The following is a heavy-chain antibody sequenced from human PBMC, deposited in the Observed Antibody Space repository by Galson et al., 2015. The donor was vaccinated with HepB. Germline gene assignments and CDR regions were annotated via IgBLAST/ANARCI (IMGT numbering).Heavy chain of an antibody. CDR3: AERGPPDY. V-gene: IGHV3-30*03. CDR2: ITYDGGLK. CDR1: GFTFSSYG. J-gene: IGHJ4*02. Sequence: SLRLSCAASGFTFSSYGLYWVRQAPGKGLEWVAVITYDGGLKFYADSVKGRFTISRDTSKNTLYLQMNSLRAEDTAVYYCAERGPPDYWGRGTLVTVSS. D-gene: IGHD3-10*01.